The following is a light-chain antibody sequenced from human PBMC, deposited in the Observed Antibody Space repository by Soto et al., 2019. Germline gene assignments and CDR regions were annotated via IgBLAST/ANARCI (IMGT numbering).Light chain of an antibody. CDR1: QSVSSSY. CDR3: QQYGSSLLT. Sequence: IVVPGSPRTLSLSPGERATLSCRASQSVSSSYLAWYQQKPGQAPRLLIYGASSRATGIPDRFSGSGSGTDFTLTISRLEPEDFAVYYCQQYGSSLLTFGGGTKVDIK. CDR2: GAS. J-gene: IGKJ4*01. V-gene: IGKV3-20*01.